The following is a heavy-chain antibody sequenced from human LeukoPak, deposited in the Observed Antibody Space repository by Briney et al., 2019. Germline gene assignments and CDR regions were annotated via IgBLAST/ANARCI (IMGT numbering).Heavy chain of an antibody. CDR1: GFTFSSYS. CDR3: ASGMVAAIETPDAFDI. J-gene: IGHJ3*02. CDR2: ISSSSSTI. D-gene: IGHD2-15*01. Sequence: PGGSLRLSCAASGFTFSSYSMNWVRQAPGKGLEWVSYISSSSSTIYYADSVKGRFTISRDNAKNSLYLQMNSLRAEDTAVYYCASGMVAAIETPDAFDIWGQGTMVTVAS. V-gene: IGHV3-48*04.